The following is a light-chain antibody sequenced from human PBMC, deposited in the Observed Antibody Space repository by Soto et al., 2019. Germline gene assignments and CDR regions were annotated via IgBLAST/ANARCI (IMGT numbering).Light chain of an antibody. V-gene: IGKV3-20*01. CDR1: QSVSSSY. J-gene: IGKJ3*01. CDR2: GAS. CDR3: QQYGSSFT. Sequence: EIVLTQSPGTLSLSPGERATLSCRASQSVSSSYLAWYQQKPGQAPRLLIYGASSRATGIPYRFSGSGSGTEFTVTISKLEADDFEVYYCQQYGSSFTFGPGTKVDIK.